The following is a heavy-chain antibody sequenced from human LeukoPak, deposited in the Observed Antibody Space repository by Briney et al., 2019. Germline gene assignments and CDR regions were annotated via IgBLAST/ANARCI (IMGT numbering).Heavy chain of an antibody. CDR3: ARHHRYRAPSRGMDV. D-gene: IGHD1-14*01. V-gene: IGHV1-2*02. CDR1: GYTFTDYL. J-gene: IGHJ6*02. Sequence: GASVRVSCKASGYTFTDYLVHWVRLAPGQGLEWMGWTNPTTSATKYAQRFQGRVAMAIDTSSRTAYMELSRLRSEDTAIYYCARHHRYRAPSRGMDVWGQGTTVTVSS. CDR2: TNPTTSAT.